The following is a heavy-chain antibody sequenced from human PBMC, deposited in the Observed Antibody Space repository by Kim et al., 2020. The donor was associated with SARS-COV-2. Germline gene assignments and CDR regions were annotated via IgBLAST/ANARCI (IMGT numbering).Heavy chain of an antibody. CDR3: AKTPAAVAGTWFDY. J-gene: IGHJ4*02. V-gene: IGHV3-23*01. Sequence: ADAVKGRFTISRDNSKNTLYLQMNSLRAEDTAVYYCAKTPAAVAGTWFDYWGQGSLVTVSS. D-gene: IGHD6-19*01.